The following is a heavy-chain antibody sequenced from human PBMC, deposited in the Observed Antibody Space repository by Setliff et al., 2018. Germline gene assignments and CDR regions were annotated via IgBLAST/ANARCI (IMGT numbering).Heavy chain of an antibody. Sequence: GESLKISCKGSGYTFTDLWIAWVRQTPGKGLEWMGIIHPADYDTRYSPSLQGQVTFSADRSISTAHLQLSSLKASDTAIYYCARRAVTAEYFQHWGHGTLVTVSS. D-gene: IGHD4-17*01. CDR2: IHPADYDT. V-gene: IGHV5-51*01. CDR1: GYTFTDLW. CDR3: ARRAVTAEYFQH. J-gene: IGHJ1*01.